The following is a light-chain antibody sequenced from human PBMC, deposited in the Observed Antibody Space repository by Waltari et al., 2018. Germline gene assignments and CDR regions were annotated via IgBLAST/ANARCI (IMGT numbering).Light chain of an antibody. CDR2: AAS. CDR3: QQSHLTPT. CDR1: QPILTF. V-gene: IGKV1-39*01. J-gene: IGKJ4*01. Sequence: DIQMTQSPPSLSASVGDPVTISCRASQPILTFLNWYQHKPGKAPKLLIYAASTLQSGVPSRFSGSGSGTDFALTITSLQPEDFATYYCQQSHLTPTFGGGTKVQI.